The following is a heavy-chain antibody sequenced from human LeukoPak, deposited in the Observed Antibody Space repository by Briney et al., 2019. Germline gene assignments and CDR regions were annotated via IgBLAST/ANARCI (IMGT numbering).Heavy chain of an antibody. V-gene: IGHV4-34*01. CDR1: GGSFSGYY. CDR3: ARLYSGSYRPFDY. CDR2: INHSGST. J-gene: IGHJ4*02. Sequence: SETLSLTCAVYGGSFSGYYWSWIRRPPGKGLEWIGEINHSGSTNYNPSLKSRVTISVDTSKNQFSLKLSSVTAADTAVYYCARLYSGSYRPFDYWGQGTLVTVSS. D-gene: IGHD1-26*01.